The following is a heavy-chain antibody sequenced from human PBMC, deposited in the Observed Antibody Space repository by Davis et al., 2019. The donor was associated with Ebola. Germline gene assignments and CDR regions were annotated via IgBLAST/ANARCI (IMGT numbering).Heavy chain of an antibody. J-gene: IGHJ4*02. CDR2: ISSSSSTI. V-gene: IGHV3-48*01. CDR3: AKAAVAGTDYFDY. Sequence: PGGSLRLSCAASGFTFNSHGMNWVRQAPGKGLEWVSYISSSSSTIYYADSVKGRFTISRDNAKNSLYLQMNSLRAEDTALYYCAKAAVAGTDYFDYWGQGTLVTVSS. CDR1: GFTFNSHG. D-gene: IGHD6-19*01.